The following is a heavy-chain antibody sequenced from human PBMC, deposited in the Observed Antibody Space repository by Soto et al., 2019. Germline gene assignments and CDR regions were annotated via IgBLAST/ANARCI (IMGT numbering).Heavy chain of an antibody. CDR1: GFTFSSYE. J-gene: IGHJ4*01. CDR3: ARARGDKRLILN. V-gene: IGHV3-48*03. D-gene: IGHD1-1*01. CDR2: ISSSGSTI. Sequence: PGGSLRLSCAASGFTFSSYEMNWVRQAPGKGLEWVSYISSSGSTIYYADSVKGRFTISRDNAKNSLYLQMNSLRAEDTAVYYCARARGDKRLILNWGEGALVTVCS.